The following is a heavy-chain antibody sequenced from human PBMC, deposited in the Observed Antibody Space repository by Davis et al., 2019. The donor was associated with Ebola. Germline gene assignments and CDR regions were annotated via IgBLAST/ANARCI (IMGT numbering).Heavy chain of an antibody. CDR1: GSSSSSYW. CDR3: AKDDGPRRLADP. J-gene: IGHJ5*02. Sequence: PGGSLRLSCAASGSSSSSYWTHWVRQAPGKGLEWVAFIQSDGSNKYYADSVKGRFTISRDNSKNTVYLKLNILRPEDTAVYNCAKDDGPRRLADPWGQGTLVTVSS. CDR2: IQSDGSNK. D-gene: IGHD5-24*01. V-gene: IGHV3-30*02.